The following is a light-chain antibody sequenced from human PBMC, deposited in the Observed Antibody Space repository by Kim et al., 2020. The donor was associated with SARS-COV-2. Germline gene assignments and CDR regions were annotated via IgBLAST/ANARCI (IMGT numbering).Light chain of an antibody. CDR3: MQALQTPPYT. CDR2: LGS. CDR1: QSLLPSNGYYY. J-gene: IGKJ2*01. V-gene: IGKV2-28*01. Sequence: DIVMTQSPLSLPVTPGEPASISCRSSQSLLPSNGYYYLDWYLQKPGQSPQLVIYLGSNRDSGVPDRFSGSGSGTDLTLKISRVEAEHVGVYYCMQALQTPPYTFGQGTKLEI.